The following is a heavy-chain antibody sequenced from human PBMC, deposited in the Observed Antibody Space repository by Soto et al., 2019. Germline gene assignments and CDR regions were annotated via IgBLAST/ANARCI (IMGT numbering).Heavy chain of an antibody. CDR3: AKDRPSPDIVLMVYARFDY. CDR1: GFTFSSYA. J-gene: IGHJ4*02. V-gene: IGHV3-23*01. D-gene: IGHD2-8*01. CDR2: ISGSGGST. Sequence: GGSLRLSCAASGFTFSSYAMSWVRQAPGKGLEWVSAISGSGGSTYYADSVKGRFTISRDNSKNTLYLQMNSLRAEDTAVYYCAKDRPSPDIVLMVYARFDYWGQGTLVTVSS.